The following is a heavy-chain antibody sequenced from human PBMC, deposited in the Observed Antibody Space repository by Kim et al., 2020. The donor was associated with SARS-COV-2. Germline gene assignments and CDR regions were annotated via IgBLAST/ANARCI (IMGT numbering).Heavy chain of an antibody. Sequence: NPSLKSRVTISVDTSKNQFSRKMTSVTAADTAVYFCARSRGYNYLNYFDPWGQGTLVTVSS. D-gene: IGHD5-12*01. J-gene: IGHJ5*02. V-gene: IGHV4-30-2*04. CDR3: ARSRGYNYLNYFDP.